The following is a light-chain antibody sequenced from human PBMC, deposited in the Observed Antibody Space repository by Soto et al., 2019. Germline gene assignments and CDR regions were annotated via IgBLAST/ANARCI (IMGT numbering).Light chain of an antibody. CDR1: QSVSSY. V-gene: IGKV3-11*01. Sequence: IVFYHSPSSLRGITRVRATLSCRASQSVSSYLAWYQQKPGQAPRLLIYDASSRATGIPARFSGSGSGTDFTLTINCLEPEDSAIYYCQQRSNGASITFGQGARLEIK. CDR3: QQRSNGASIT. J-gene: IGKJ5*01. CDR2: DAS.